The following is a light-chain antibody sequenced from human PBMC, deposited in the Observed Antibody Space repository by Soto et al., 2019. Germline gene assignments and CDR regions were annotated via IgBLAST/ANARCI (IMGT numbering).Light chain of an antibody. CDR3: QQYGRSPWT. J-gene: IGKJ1*01. V-gene: IGKV3-20*01. Sequence: EIVLTQSPGTLSLSPGERATLSCRASQSVSSSYLAWYQQNPGQAPRLVIYGASSRATGIPDRFSGSGSGTDFPLTISRLEPEGFAVYYCQQYGRSPWTFGQGTKVEIK. CDR2: GAS. CDR1: QSVSSSY.